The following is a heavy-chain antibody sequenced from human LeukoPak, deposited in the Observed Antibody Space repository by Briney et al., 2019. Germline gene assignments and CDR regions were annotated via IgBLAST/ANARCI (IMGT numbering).Heavy chain of an antibody. Sequence: GRSLRLSCAASGFTFSSYDMHWVRQATGKGLEWVSAIGTAGDTYYPGSVKGRFTISRENAKNSLYLQINSLRAGDTAVYYCARGGSSEKYAFDIWGQGTMVTVSS. V-gene: IGHV3-13*01. J-gene: IGHJ3*02. CDR2: IGTAGDT. CDR1: GFTFSSYD. CDR3: ARGGSSEKYAFDI. D-gene: IGHD6-6*01.